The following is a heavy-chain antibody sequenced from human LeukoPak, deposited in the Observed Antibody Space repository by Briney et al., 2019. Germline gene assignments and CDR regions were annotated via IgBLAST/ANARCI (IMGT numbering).Heavy chain of an antibody. CDR2: ISAYNGNT. Sequence: ASVKVSCKASGYTFTSYGISWVRQAHGQGLEWMGWISAYNGNTNYAQKLQGRVTMTTDTSTSTAYMELRSLRSDDTAVYYCAREEGIAVAGTRSDYWGQGTLVTVSS. CDR1: GYTFTSYG. D-gene: IGHD6-19*01. V-gene: IGHV1-18*01. CDR3: AREEGIAVAGTRSDY. J-gene: IGHJ4*02.